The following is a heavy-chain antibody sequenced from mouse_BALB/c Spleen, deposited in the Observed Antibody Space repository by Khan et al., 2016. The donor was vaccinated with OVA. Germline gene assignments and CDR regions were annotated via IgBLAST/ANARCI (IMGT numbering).Heavy chain of an antibody. J-gene: IGHJ2*01. D-gene: IGHD1-2*01. CDR3: TRSARINY. V-gene: IGHV3-1*02. CDR1: GYSITSCYV. Sequence: VELVQSGPGLVKPSQSLYLTCTATGYSITSCYVCYLNRQFPGNKLEIRYIITYSGSTNYNPTFKSRTPFTLDTSNNTSFLQLNPVTTEDTATDYCTRSARINYWGQGTTLTVSA. CDR2: ITYSGST.